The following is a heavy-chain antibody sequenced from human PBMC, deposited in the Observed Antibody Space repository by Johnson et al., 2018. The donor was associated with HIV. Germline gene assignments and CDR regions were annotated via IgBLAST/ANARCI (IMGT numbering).Heavy chain of an antibody. Sequence: VQLVESGGGLVQPGGSLRLSCVASGFTFSSFWMAWVRQAPGKGLEWVANINLDGTNVYYVDSGKGRFTISRDNSKNSLYLQMNSLRTEDTALYYCAKGSLVGPNDAFDIWGQGTMVTVSS. CDR3: AKGSLVGPNDAFDI. CDR2: INLDGTNV. V-gene: IGHV3-7*03. D-gene: IGHD3-16*02. J-gene: IGHJ3*02. CDR1: GFTFSSFW.